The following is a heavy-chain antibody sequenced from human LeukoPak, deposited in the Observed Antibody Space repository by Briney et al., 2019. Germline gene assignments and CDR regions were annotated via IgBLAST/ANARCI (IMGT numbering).Heavy chain of an antibody. V-gene: IGHV5-51*01. J-gene: IGHJ4*02. Sequence: GESLKISCKGSGYTFTNYGIGWVRQMPGKGLEWRGSIYPSDSDTKDSPSFQGQDTISADKSITTAYLQWSSLKASDSAMYYCARLIPGYSHFDYWGQGTLVTVSS. CDR3: ARLIPGYSHFDY. D-gene: IGHD5-18*01. CDR1: GYTFTNYG. CDR2: IYPSDSDT.